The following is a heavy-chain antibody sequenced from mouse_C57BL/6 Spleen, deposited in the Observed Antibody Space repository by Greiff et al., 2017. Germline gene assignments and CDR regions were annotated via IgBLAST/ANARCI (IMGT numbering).Heavy chain of an antibody. J-gene: IGHJ2*01. CDR3: ARQGTGPYFDY. CDR1: GFTFSDYY. V-gene: IGHV5-12*01. Sequence: EVMLVESGGGLVQPGGSLKLSCAASGFTFSDYYMYWVRQTPEKRLEWVAYISNGGGSTYYPDTVKGRFTISRDNAKNTLYLQMSRLKSEDTAMYYCARQGTGPYFDYWGQGTTLTVSS. CDR2: ISNGGGST. D-gene: IGHD4-1*01.